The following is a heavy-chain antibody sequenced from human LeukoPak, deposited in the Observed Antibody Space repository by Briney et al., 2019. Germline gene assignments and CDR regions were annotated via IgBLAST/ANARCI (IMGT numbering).Heavy chain of an antibody. CDR3: AREWDIVVVPAAMRGYYYYGMDV. V-gene: IGHV3-21*01. CDR2: ISSSSGYI. CDR1: GFTFSSYS. J-gene: IGHJ6*04. D-gene: IGHD2-2*01. Sequence: PGGSLRLSCAASGFTFSSYSMNWVRQAPGKGLEWVSSISSSSGYIYYADSVRGRFTISRDNAKNSLYLQMNSLRAEDTAVYYCAREWDIVVVPAAMRGYYYYGMDVWGKGTTVTVSS.